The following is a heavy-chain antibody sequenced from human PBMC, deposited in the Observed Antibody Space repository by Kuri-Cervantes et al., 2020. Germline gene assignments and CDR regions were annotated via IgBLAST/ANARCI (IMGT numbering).Heavy chain of an antibody. Sequence: KVSCKGSGYSFTSYCIGWVRQMPGTGLEWMGIIYPGDSDTGYSPSFQGQVTISADKSISTAYLQWSSLKASATAMYYCARQDPGDHDAFDIWGQGTVVTVSS. CDR1: GYSFTSYC. J-gene: IGHJ3*02. CDR3: ARQDPGDHDAFDI. V-gene: IGHV5-51*01. CDR2: IYPGDSDT. D-gene: IGHD2-21*02.